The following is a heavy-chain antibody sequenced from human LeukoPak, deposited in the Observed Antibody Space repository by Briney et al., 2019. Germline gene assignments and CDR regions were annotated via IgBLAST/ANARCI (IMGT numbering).Heavy chain of an antibody. J-gene: IGHJ5*02. CDR2: IYYSGST. D-gene: IGHD3-22*01. CDR3: ARWDYYDSLRSP. V-gene: IGHV4-59*01. CDR1: GGSISSYY. Sequence: SETLSLTCTVSGGSISSYYWSWIRQPPGKGLEWIGYIYYSGSTNYNPSLKSRVTISVDTSKNQFSLKLSSVTAADTAVYYCARWDYYDSLRSPWGQGTLVTVSS.